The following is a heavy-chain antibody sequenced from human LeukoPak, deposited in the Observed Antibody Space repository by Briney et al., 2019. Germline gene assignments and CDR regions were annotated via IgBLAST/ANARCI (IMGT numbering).Heavy chain of an antibody. CDR3: AKSXSSGWVLGFXY. D-gene: IGHD6-19*01. CDR1: GFTFSTYP. V-gene: IGHV3-23*01. Sequence: PGGSLRLSCAASGFTFSTYPMTWVRQAPGKGLEWVSSISGNGGGTFYADSVKGRFTISRDSSKNSLYLQMNSLRAEDTALYYCAKSXSSGWVLGFXYWGQGTXVTVS. CDR2: ISGNGGGT. J-gene: IGHJ4*02.